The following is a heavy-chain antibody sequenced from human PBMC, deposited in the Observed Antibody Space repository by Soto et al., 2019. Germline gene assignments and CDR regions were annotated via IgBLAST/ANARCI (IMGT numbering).Heavy chain of an antibody. CDR2: ISGGGGST. CDR3: AKDRDGYSSSWYQGHYYYMDV. J-gene: IGHJ6*03. Sequence: PGGSLRLSCAASGFTFSSYAMSWVRQAPGKGLEWVSGISGGGGSTYYADSVKGRFTISRDNSKNTLYLQMSSLRAEDTAVYYCAKDRDGYSSSWYQGHYYYMDVWGKGTTVTVSS. CDR1: GFTFSSYA. D-gene: IGHD6-13*01. V-gene: IGHV3-23*01.